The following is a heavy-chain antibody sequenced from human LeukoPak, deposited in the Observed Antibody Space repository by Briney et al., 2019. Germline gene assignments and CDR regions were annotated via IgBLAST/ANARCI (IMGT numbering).Heavy chain of an antibody. CDR2: ISYDGSNK. CDR1: GFTFSSYA. V-gene: IGHV3-30-3*01. Sequence: PGGSLRLSCAASGFTFSSYAMHWVRQAPGKGLEWVAVISYDGSNKYYADSVKGRFTISRDNSKNTLYLQMNSLRAEDTAVYYCARALAPYYDFWSWFDPWGQGTLVTVSS. D-gene: IGHD3-3*01. J-gene: IGHJ5*02. CDR3: ARALAPYYDFWSWFDP.